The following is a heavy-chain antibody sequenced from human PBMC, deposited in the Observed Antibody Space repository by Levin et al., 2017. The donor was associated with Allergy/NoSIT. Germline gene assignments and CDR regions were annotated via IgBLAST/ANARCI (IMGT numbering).Heavy chain of an antibody. D-gene: IGHD5-24*01. CDR1: GVSISGNNW. J-gene: IGHJ3*02. CDR3: ARGVYNVLPAYHLGAFDI. V-gene: IGHV4-4*02. CDR2: VYHTGST. Sequence: SETLSLTCGVSGVSISGNNWWSWVRQTPGKGLEWIGEVYHTGSTNYNPSLKSRVSISMDKSNNEVSLKLSSVTTADTAVYYCARGVYNVLPAYHLGAFDIWGQGTVVTVSS.